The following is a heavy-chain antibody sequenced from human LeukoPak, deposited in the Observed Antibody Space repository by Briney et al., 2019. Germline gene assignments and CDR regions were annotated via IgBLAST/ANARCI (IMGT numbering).Heavy chain of an antibody. CDR3: ARGPGNFDWSPWGYFDY. Sequence: SETLSLTCTVSGGSISSGDYYWSWIRQPPGKGLEWIGSIYYSGSTYYNPSLKSRVTISVDTSKNQFSLKLSSVTAADTAVYYCARGPGNFDWSPWGYFDYWGQGTLVTVSS. J-gene: IGHJ4*02. CDR2: IYYSGST. CDR1: GGSISSGDYY. V-gene: IGHV4-39*07. D-gene: IGHD3-9*01.